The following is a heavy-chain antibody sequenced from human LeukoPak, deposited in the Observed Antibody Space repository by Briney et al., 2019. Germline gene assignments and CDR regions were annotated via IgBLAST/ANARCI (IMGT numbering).Heavy chain of an antibody. J-gene: IGHJ4*02. V-gene: IGHV4-39*01. Sequence: SETLSLTCTVTSGSVSSRFYYWGWIRQPPGKGLEWIGSIYYTGSTYYNPSLESRVTISVDTSNNQFSLKLKSVTAADTAVYYCARQSDGYSSSYSVDYWGQGNLVTVSS. D-gene: IGHD6-13*01. CDR3: ARQSDGYSSSYSVDY. CDR2: IYYTGST. CDR1: SGSVSSRFYY.